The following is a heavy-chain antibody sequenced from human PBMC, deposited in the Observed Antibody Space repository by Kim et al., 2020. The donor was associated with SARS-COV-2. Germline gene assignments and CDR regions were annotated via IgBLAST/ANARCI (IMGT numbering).Heavy chain of an antibody. V-gene: IGHV1-18*01. J-gene: IGHJ6*02. CDR3: ARDCLLLWFGESDYYYGMDV. CDR1: GYTFTSYG. CDR2: ISAYNGNT. Sequence: ASVKVSCKASGYTFTSYGISWVRQAPGQGLEWMGWISAYNGNTNYAQKLQGRVTMTTDTSTSTAYMELRSLRSDDTAVYYCARDCLLLWFGESDYYYGMDVWGQGTTVTVSS. D-gene: IGHD3-10*01.